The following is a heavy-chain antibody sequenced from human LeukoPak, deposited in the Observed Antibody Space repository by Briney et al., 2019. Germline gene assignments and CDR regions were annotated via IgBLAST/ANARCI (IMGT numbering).Heavy chain of an antibody. J-gene: IGHJ5*02. V-gene: IGHV1-46*01. CDR3: TRDLRGDSNWFDP. Sequence: ASGKVSCKISIYTFSAYYTHWVRQAPGQGLEWMGVINPSGDSTSYAQKFQGRVTVTRDPSTDTVYMELSSLTSEDTAVYYCTRDLRGDSNWFDPWGQGTLVTVSS. D-gene: IGHD3-9*01. CDR2: INPSGDST. CDR1: IYTFSAYY.